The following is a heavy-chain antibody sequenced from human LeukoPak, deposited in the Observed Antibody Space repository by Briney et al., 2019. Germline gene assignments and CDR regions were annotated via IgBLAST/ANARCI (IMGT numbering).Heavy chain of an antibody. D-gene: IGHD6-13*01. V-gene: IGHV4-39*07. CDR2: IYYSGST. CDR3: AREMYSSSWPPTNYFDY. CDR1: GGSISSSSYY. J-gene: IGHJ4*02. Sequence: SETLSLTCTVSGGSISSSSYYWGWIRQPPGKGLEWIGSIYYSGSTYYNPSLKSRVTISVDTSKNQFSLKLSSVTAADTAVYYCAREMYSSSWPPTNYFDYWGQGTLVTVSS.